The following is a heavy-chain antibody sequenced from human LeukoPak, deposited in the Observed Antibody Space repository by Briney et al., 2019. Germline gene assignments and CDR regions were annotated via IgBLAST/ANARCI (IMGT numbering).Heavy chain of an antibody. CDR3: ARDRGDYVWGSYRPYYFDY. D-gene: IGHD3-16*02. CDR2: IKQDGSEK. V-gene: IGHV3-7*01. CDR1: GFTFSSYW. J-gene: IGHJ4*02. Sequence: GGSLRLSCAASGFTFSSYWMSWVRRAPGKGLEWVANIKQDGSEKYYVDSVKGRFTISRDNAKNSLYLQMNSLRAEDTAVYYCARDRGDYVWGSYRPYYFDYWGQGTLVTVSS.